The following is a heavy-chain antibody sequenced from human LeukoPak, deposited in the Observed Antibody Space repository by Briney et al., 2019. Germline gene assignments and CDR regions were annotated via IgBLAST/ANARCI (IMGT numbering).Heavy chain of an antibody. CDR1: GGSSNNYY. CDR3: ARDDTAMVDY. V-gene: IGHV4-4*07. CDR2: IYTSGST. Sequence: SETLSLTCTVSGGSSNNYYWSWIRQSAGKGLEWIGRIYTSGSTNYNPSLKSRVSMSVDTSKNQFSLRLRSVTAADTAVYYCARDDTAMVDYWGQGTLVTVSS. D-gene: IGHD5-18*01. J-gene: IGHJ4*02.